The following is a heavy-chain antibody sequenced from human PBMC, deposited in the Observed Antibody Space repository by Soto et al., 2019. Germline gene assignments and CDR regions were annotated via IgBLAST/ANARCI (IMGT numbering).Heavy chain of an antibody. V-gene: IGHV1-8*01. CDR3: ARASRYYGSGSSPHDY. D-gene: IGHD3-10*01. CDR1: GYTFTSYD. Sequence: ASVKVSCKASGYTFTSYDINWVRQATGQGLEWMGWMNPNSGNTGYAQKFQGRVTMTRNTSISTAYMELSSLRSEDTAVYYCARASRYYGSGSSPHDYWGQGTLVTVSS. CDR2: MNPNSGNT. J-gene: IGHJ4*02.